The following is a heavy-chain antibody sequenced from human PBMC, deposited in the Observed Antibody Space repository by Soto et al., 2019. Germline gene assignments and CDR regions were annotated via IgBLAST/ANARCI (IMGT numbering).Heavy chain of an antibody. D-gene: IGHD2-2*01. J-gene: IGHJ4*02. CDR1: GFTFSSYG. V-gene: IGHV3-33*01. Sequence: PGGSLRLSCAASGFTFSSYGMHWVRQAPGKGLKWVAVIWYDGSNKYYADSVKGRFTISRDNSKNTLYLQMNSLRAEDTAVYYCARDKSQVLPSDIVVVPAAMGTLDYWGQGTLVTVSS. CDR2: IWYDGSNK. CDR3: ARDKSQVLPSDIVVVPAAMGTLDY.